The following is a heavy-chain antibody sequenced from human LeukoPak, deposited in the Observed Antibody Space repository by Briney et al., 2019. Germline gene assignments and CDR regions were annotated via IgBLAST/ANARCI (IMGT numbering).Heavy chain of an antibody. Sequence: GGSLRLSCAASGFTFSSYSMNWVRQAPGKGLEWVSYISSSSSTIYYADSVKGRFTISRDNAKNSLYLQMNSLRAEDTAVYHCAAPGVVTVRNYWGQGTLVTVSS. J-gene: IGHJ4*02. CDR2: ISSSSSTI. D-gene: IGHD3-3*01. CDR1: GFTFSSYS. V-gene: IGHV3-48*01. CDR3: AAPGVVTVRNY.